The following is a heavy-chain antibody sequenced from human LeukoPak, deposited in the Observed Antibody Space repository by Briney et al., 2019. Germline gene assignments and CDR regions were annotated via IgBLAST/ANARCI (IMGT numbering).Heavy chain of an antibody. Sequence: GGSLRLSCAASGFTFSNYGMTWVRQAPGQGLEWVSAISASGGSTYYADSVKGRFTLSRDNSKNTLYLQVNSLGADDSAVYCCAKDNDSWDSRRGSDSWGQGTLVIVSS. D-gene: IGHD1-26*01. V-gene: IGHV3-23*01. J-gene: IGHJ4*02. CDR3: AKDNDSWDSRRGSDS. CDR2: ISASGGST. CDR1: GFTFSNYG.